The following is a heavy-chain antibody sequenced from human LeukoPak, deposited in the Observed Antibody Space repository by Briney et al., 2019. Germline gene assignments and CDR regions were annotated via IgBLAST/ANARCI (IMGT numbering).Heavy chain of an antibody. J-gene: IGHJ6*02. Sequence: GRSLRLSCAASGFTFSSYSMNWVRQAPGKGLDWVSYISSSSSTIYCADSVKGRFTISRDNAKNSLYLQMNSLRDEDTAVYYCARDLVEMATTYYYYYGMDVWGQGTTVTVSS. CDR1: GFTFSSYS. CDR3: ARDLVEMATTYYYYYGMDV. D-gene: IGHD5-24*01. CDR2: ISSSSSTI. V-gene: IGHV3-48*02.